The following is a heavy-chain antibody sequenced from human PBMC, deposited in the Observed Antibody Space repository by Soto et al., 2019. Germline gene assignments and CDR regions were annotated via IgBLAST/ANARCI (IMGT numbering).Heavy chain of an antibody. V-gene: IGHV4-39*07. CDR2: IYYSGST. J-gene: IGHJ5*02. CDR3: ARLGGYYQALDT. D-gene: IGHD3-22*01. Sequence: SETLSLTCTVSGRSISSSSYYWGWIRQPPGKGLEWIGSIYYSGSTYYNPSLKSRVTISVDRSKNQFSLKLSSVTAADTAVYYCARLGGYYQALDTWGQGTLVTVSS. CDR1: GRSISSSSYY.